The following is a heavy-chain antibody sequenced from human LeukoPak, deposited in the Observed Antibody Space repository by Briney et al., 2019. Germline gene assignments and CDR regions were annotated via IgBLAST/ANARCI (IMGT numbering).Heavy chain of an antibody. CDR2: INWNGGST. CDR1: GFTFDDYG. D-gene: IGHD6-13*01. J-gene: IGHJ5*02. Sequence: GGSLRLSCAASGFTFDDYGMSWVRQAPAKGLEWGSGINWNGGSTGFADPVKHRFTISIDSPDHSLYLQMNSLRADDGPVDVFARDSFRSSWYVLNWFDPWGQGTLVTVSS. CDR3: ARDSFRSSWYVLNWFDP. V-gene: IGHV3-20*01.